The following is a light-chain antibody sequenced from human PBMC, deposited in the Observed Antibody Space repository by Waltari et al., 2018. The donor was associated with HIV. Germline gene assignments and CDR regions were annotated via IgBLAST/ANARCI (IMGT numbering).Light chain of an antibody. CDR2: SAS. CDR3: QQYNNWPYT. CDR1: QGVNLK. V-gene: IGKV3-15*01. J-gene: IGKJ2*01. Sequence: ILMTQSPDNLSVSPGETATLSCRASQGVNLKLAWYQQKPGQAPRLLIYSASTRATGIPARFSGSGSGTEFTLTITSLQSEDFTIYYCQQYNNWPYTFGQGTKLEI.